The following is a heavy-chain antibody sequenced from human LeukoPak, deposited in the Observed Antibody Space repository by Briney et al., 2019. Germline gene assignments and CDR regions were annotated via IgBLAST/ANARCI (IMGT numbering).Heavy chain of an antibody. CDR2: ISSSSSTI. V-gene: IGHV3-48*01. D-gene: IGHD2-21*01. J-gene: IGHJ4*02. Sequence: GGSLRLSCAASGFTFNSYSMNWVRQAPGKGLEWVSYISSSSSTIYYADSVKGRFTISRDNAKNSLYLQMNSLRAEDTAVYYCARAGIVVVIAHFDYWGQGTLVTVSS. CDR3: ARAGIVVVIAHFDY. CDR1: GFTFNSYS.